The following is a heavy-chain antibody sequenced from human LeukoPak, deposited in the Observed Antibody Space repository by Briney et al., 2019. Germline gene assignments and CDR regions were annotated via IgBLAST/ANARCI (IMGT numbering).Heavy chain of an antibody. CDR3: AREPPQQLGAHFDY. Sequence: KPGGSLRLSCAASGFTFSSYWMSWVRQAPGKGREWVANIKQDGSEKYYVDSVKGRFTISRDNAKNSLHLQMNSLRAEDTAVYYCAREPPQQLGAHFDYWGQGTLVTVSS. J-gene: IGHJ4*02. V-gene: IGHV3-7*01. CDR2: IKQDGSEK. D-gene: IGHD6-13*01. CDR1: GFTFSSYW.